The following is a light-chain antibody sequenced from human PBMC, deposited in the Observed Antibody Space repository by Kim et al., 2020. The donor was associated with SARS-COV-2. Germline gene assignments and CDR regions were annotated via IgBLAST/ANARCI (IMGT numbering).Light chain of an antibody. V-gene: IGKV3-11*01. CDR3: QQRSNWPPRNT. J-gene: IGKJ5*01. Sequence: PWERATLSCRASQSVSSYLAWYQQKPGQAPRLLIYDASNRATGIPARFSGSGSGTDFTLTISSLEPEDFAVYYCQQRSNWPPRNTFGQGTRLEIK. CDR1: QSVSSY. CDR2: DAS.